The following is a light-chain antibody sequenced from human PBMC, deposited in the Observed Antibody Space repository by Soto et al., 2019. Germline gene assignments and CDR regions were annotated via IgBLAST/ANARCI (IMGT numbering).Light chain of an antibody. CDR1: QNVSSH. V-gene: IGKV3-11*01. CDR3: QQRTNWPPQFT. CDR2: DAS. Sequence: ETLLTQSPATLSLSPGERAALFCRTSQNVSSHLAWYQQIPGQAPRLLIFDASNRAAGVPPRFSGSGSGTDFTLTISSLEPEDFAVYYCQQRTNWPPQFTFGPGTKVDVK. J-gene: IGKJ3*01.